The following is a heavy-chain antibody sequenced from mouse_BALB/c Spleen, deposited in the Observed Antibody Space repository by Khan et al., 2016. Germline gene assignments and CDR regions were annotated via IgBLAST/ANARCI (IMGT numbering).Heavy chain of an antibody. CDR1: GYSFTSYY. CDR3: ASSTQSFYAMDY. J-gene: IGHJ4*01. D-gene: IGHD1-1*01. V-gene: IGHV1S135*01. Sequence: VQLQQPGPELMKPGASVKISCKASGYSFTSYYMHWVKQSHGKSLEWIGYIDLFNGGTSYNQKFKGKATLSVDKSSSTAYMHLSSLTSEDSAVYYCASSTQSFYAMDYWGQGTSVTVSS. CDR2: IDLFNGGT.